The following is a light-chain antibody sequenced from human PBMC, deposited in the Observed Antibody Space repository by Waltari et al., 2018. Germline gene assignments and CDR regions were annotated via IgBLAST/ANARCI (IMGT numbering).Light chain of an antibody. J-gene: IGLJ2*01. Sequence: QSALTQSPSASGSPGQSVTIFCTGTSSDIGGYKYVSWYQQHPGKAPKLMIYEVSKRPSGVPDRFSGSKSGNTASLTVSGLQAEDEADYYCSSYAHNSIAIFGGGTKLTVL. CDR1: SSDIGGYKY. V-gene: IGLV2-8*01. CDR2: EVS. CDR3: SSYAHNSIAI.